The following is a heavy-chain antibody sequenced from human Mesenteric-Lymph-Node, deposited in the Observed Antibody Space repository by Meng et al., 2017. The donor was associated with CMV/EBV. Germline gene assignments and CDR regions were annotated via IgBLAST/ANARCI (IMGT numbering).Heavy chain of an antibody. Sequence: GGSLRLSCAASGFTFSSYEMNWVRQAPGKGLEWVSYISSSGSTIYYADSVKGRFTISRDNSKNTLYLQMNSLRAEDTAVYYCAKAYLRYQLLSIGFDYWGQGTLVTVSS. CDR3: AKAYLRYQLLSIGFDY. D-gene: IGHD2-2*01. CDR1: GFTFSSYE. J-gene: IGHJ4*02. CDR2: ISSSGSTI. V-gene: IGHV3-48*03.